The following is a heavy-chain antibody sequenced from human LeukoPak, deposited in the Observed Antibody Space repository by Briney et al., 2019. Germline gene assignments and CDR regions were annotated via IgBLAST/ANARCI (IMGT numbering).Heavy chain of an antibody. J-gene: IGHJ4*02. V-gene: IGHV3-21*05. CDR2: IKDDSSDI. CDR3: AKKLSYGGNSDYFDY. D-gene: IGHD4-23*01. CDR1: GFTFSLYA. Sequence: PGGSLRLSCAASGFTFSLYAMNWVRQAPGKGLEWVSYIKDDSSDIHYAGSVRGRFTISRDDARKTPYLQLSSLRVEDTAVYYCAKKLSYGGNSDYFDYWGQGTLVTVSS.